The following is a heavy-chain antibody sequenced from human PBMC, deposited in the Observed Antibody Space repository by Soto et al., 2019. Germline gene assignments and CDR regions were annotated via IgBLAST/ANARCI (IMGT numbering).Heavy chain of an antibody. CDR3: ARDSYSGYENLDY. V-gene: IGHV3-33*01. D-gene: IGHD5-12*01. J-gene: IGHJ4*02. CDR2: IWYDGSNK. CDR1: GFTFSSYG. Sequence: QVQLVESGGGVVQPGRSLRLSCAASGFTFSSYGMHWVRQAPGKGLEWVAVIWYDGSNKYYADSVKGRFTISRDNSKNTLYLQINSLRAEDTAVYYCARDSYSGYENLDYWGQGTLVTVSS.